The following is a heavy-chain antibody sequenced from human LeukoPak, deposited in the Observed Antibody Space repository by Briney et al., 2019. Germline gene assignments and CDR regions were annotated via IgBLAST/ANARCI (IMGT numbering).Heavy chain of an antibody. D-gene: IGHD2-2*01. CDR1: GGTFSSYA. CDR3: ARTGVPAALYYYGMDV. Sequence: SVKVSCKASGGTFSSYAISWVRQAPGQGLEWMGGIIPIFGTANYAQKFQGRVAITADESTSTAYMELSSLRSEDTAVYYCARTGVPAALYYYGMDVWGQGTTVTVSS. CDR2: IIPIFGTA. J-gene: IGHJ6*02. V-gene: IGHV1-69*13.